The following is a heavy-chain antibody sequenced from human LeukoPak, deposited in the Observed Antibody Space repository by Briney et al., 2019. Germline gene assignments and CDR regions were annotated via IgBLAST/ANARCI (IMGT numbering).Heavy chain of an antibody. D-gene: IGHD6-19*01. CDR2: VNPNSGGT. Sequence: ASVKVSCKASEYTFTGYYMHWVRQAPGQGLEWMGWVNPNSGGTNYAQKFQGRVTMTRDTSISTAYMELSRLRSDDTAVYYCARDGQWLVLAGPDYWGQGTLVTVSS. J-gene: IGHJ4*02. V-gene: IGHV1-2*02. CDR3: ARDGQWLVLAGPDY. CDR1: EYTFTGYY.